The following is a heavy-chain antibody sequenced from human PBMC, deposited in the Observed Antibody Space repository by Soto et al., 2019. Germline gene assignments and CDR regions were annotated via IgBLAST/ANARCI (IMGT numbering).Heavy chain of an antibody. CDR1: GFTVSSHA. Sequence: EVQVLESGGGLVQPGGSLRLSCEGSGFTVSSHAMTWIRKAPGKGPEWVSTVTADGGTYYADSVKGRFAMCRDTSENTLYLQMNSLGAQDTVAYYCAPHVSCSGGSCQYDAFAIRGQGTMVTVPS. CDR3: APHVSCSGGSCQYDAFAI. CDR2: VTADGGT. D-gene: IGHD2-15*01. J-gene: IGHJ3*02. V-gene: IGHV3-23*01.